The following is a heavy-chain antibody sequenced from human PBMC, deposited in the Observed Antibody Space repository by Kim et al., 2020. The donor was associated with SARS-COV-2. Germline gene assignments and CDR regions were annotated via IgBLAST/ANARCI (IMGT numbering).Heavy chain of an antibody. CDR1: GFTFSNYT. Sequence: GGSLRLSCSASGFTFSNYTMHWVRQAPGKGLEYVSAISSDGGSTYYADSVKGRFTISRDNSKNMLYVQMSSLRGEDTAIYYCVTRNYYNSGSYYEGAPF. CDR2: ISSDGGST. CDR3: VTRNYYNSGSYYEGAPF. D-gene: IGHD3-10*01. J-gene: IGHJ3*01. V-gene: IGHV3-64*05.